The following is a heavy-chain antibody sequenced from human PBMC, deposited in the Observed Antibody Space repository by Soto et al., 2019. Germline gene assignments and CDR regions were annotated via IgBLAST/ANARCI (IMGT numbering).Heavy chain of an antibody. CDR3: ASNRGSGSKY. Sequence: GASVKVSCKASGCTFSSYAISWVRQAPGQGLEWMGGIIPIFGTANYAQKFQGRVTITADESTSTAYMELSSLRSEDTAVYYCASNRGSGSKYWGQGTLVTVSS. V-gene: IGHV1-69*13. D-gene: IGHD6-19*01. CDR1: GCTFSSYA. J-gene: IGHJ4*02. CDR2: IIPIFGTA.